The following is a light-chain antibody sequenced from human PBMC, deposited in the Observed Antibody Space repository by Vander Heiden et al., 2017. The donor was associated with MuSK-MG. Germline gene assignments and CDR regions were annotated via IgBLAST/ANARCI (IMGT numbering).Light chain of an antibody. Sequence: SYELTQPPSVSVSPGQTASITCSGDKLGDKYACWYQQKPGQSPVLVIYQESKRPSGIPERFSGSNSGITATLTISGTQAMDEADYYFQAWDSSTVVFGGGTKLTVL. CDR2: QES. V-gene: IGLV3-1*01. CDR3: QAWDSSTVV. CDR1: KLGDKY. J-gene: IGLJ2*01.